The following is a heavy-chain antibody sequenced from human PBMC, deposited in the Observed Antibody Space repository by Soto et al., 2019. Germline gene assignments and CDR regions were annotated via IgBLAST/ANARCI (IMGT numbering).Heavy chain of an antibody. CDR1: GFTFSSYE. CDR3: ARGIRFLEWLPHYYYYGMDV. D-gene: IGHD3-3*01. CDR2: ISSSGSTI. J-gene: IGHJ6*02. V-gene: IGHV3-48*03. Sequence: GGSLRLSCAASGFTFSSYEMNWVRQAPGKGLEWVSYISSSGSTIYYADSVKGRFTISRDNAKNSLYLQMNSLRAEDTAVYYCARGIRFLEWLPHYYYYGMDVWGQGTTVTVYS.